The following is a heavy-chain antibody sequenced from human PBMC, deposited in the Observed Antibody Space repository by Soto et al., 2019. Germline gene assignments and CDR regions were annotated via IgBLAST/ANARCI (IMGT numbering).Heavy chain of an antibody. D-gene: IGHD4-17*01. Sequence: QITLRESGPTLVKPTQTLTLTCTFSGFSLSTSGLGVGWIRQPPGRALEWLALIYWDDDKRYSPSLKSRLTITMDTSKNQVVLTMTNMDPVDTATYYCAHRLGGDYHLYYFDYWGQGTLVTVSS. CDR1: GFSLSTSGLG. CDR2: IYWDDDK. CDR3: AHRLGGDYHLYYFDY. V-gene: IGHV2-5*02. J-gene: IGHJ4*02.